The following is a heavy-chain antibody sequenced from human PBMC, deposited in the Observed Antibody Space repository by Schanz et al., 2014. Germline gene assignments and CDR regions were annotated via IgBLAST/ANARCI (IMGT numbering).Heavy chain of an antibody. J-gene: IGHJ5*02. V-gene: IGHV7-4-1*02. CDR3: ARGVVVVVTAALNWFDP. D-gene: IGHD2-15*01. CDR1: GYTFAMYD. CDR2: INNNTANP. Sequence: QVQLVQSGSELKKPGASVKVSCKASGYTFAMYDMNWVRQAPGQGLEWMGWINNNTANPTYAQGFTGRFVYTLDASVTTAYLEISSLKAEDTAVYYCARGVVVVVTAALNWFDPWGQGTMVTVSS.